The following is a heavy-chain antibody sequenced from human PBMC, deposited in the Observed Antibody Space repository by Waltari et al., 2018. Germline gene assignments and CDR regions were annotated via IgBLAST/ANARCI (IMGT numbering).Heavy chain of an antibody. CDR1: GFTFSSYG. Sequence: QVQLVESGGGVVQPGRSLRLSCAASGFTFSSYGMHWVRQAPGRGLEWVAVIWYDGSNKYYADSVKGRFTISRDNSKNTLYLQMNSLRAEDTAVYYCARALGSSSWYHYYGMDVWGQGTTVTVSS. CDR2: IWYDGSNK. D-gene: IGHD6-13*01. J-gene: IGHJ6*02. V-gene: IGHV3-33*01. CDR3: ARALGSSSWYHYYGMDV.